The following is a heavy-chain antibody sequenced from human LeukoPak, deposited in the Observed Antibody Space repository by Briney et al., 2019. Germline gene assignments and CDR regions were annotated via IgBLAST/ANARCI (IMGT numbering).Heavy chain of an antibody. V-gene: IGHV3-48*02. D-gene: IGHD4-23*01. J-gene: IGHJ4*02. CDR2: ISSSSSTI. CDR3: ARGTTVVTRVFDY. CDR1: GFTFSSYS. Sequence: GGSLRLSCAASGFTFSSYSMTRGRLAPGKGLEWVSYISSSSSTIYYADSVKGRFTISRDNAKNSLYLHMNSLRDEDTAVYYCARGTTVVTRVFDYWGQGTLVTVSS.